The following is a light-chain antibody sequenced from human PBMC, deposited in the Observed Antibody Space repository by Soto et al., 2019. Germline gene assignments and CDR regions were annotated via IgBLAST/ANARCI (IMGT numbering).Light chain of an antibody. V-gene: IGLV2-14*01. CDR3: SSYTSSSTLV. CDR2: EVT. CDR1: SSDVGGFNY. J-gene: IGLJ3*02. Sequence: QSALTQPASVSGSPGRSITISCTGTSSDVGGFNYVSWYQQHPDKAPKLMIYEVTDRPSGVSNRFSGSKSGNTASLTISGLQSEDEADYYCSSYTSSSTLVFGGGTKLTVL.